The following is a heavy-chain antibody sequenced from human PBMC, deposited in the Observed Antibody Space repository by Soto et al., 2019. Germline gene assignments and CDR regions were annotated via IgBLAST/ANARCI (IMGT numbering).Heavy chain of an antibody. D-gene: IGHD3-3*01. CDR1: GFTFNAYS. Sequence: EVQLVESGGGLVKPGGSLRLSCAASGFTFNAYSMNWVRQAPGKGLEWVSSINEDSTYIYYAASLRGRFTISRDNAKNSRYLQMNSLRAEDTDVYYCVRELGRSLRAGYMDVWGDGATVTVSS. V-gene: IGHV3-21*02. J-gene: IGHJ6*03. CDR2: INEDSTYI. CDR3: VRELGRSLRAGYMDV.